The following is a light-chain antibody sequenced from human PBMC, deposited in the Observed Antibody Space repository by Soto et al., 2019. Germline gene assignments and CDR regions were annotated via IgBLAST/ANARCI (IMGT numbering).Light chain of an antibody. J-gene: IGKJ3*01. V-gene: IGKV1-39*01. CDR1: QSISTY. CDR2: AAS. Sequence: DLQMTQSPSSLSASVGDRVTITCRASQSISTYLNWYQQKPGKAPKLLIYAASTLQSGVPSRFSGSGSGTDFTLTISSLQPDDFATFYCQQSYSILFTFGPGTKVDVK. CDR3: QQSYSILFT.